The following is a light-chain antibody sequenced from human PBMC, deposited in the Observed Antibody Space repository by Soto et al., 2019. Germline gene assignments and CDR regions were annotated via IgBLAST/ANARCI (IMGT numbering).Light chain of an antibody. J-gene: IGKJ1*01. V-gene: IGKV3-11*01. CDR2: DAS. CDR1: QSVSSY. Sequence: EIVLTQSPATLSLSPGERATLSCRASQSVSSYLAWYQQKPGQAPRLLIYDASNRATGIPARFSGSGSGTEFTLTISSLQSEDLAVYYCQQYANWPKTFGQGTKVDI. CDR3: QQYANWPKT.